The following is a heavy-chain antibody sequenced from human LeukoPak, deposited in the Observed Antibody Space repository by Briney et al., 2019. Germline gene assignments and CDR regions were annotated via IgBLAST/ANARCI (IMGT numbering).Heavy chain of an antibody. Sequence: GESLKISCKGSGYSFTSYWIGWVRQMPGKGLEWMGIIYPGDSDTRYSPSFQGHVTISADKSISTAYLQWSSLKASDTAIYYCAKYSTGWHVPFDYWGQGTLVTVSS. J-gene: IGHJ4*02. V-gene: IGHV5-51*01. D-gene: IGHD6-19*01. CDR3: AKYSTGWHVPFDY. CDR1: GYSFTSYW. CDR2: IYPGDSDT.